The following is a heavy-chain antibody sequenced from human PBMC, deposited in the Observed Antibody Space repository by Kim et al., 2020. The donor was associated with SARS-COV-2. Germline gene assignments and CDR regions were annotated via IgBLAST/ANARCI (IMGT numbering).Heavy chain of an antibody. V-gene: IGHV4-34*01. CDR1: GGSFSGYY. D-gene: IGHD6-13*01. CDR3: ARAQGIAAAGTFWYYYYGMDV. CDR2: INHSGST. Sequence: SETLSLTCAVYGGSFSGYYWSWIRQPPGKGLEWIGEINHSGSTNYNPSLKSRVTISVDTSKNQFSLKLSSVTAADTAVYYCARAQGIAAAGTFWYYYYGMDVWGQGTTVTVSS. J-gene: IGHJ6*02.